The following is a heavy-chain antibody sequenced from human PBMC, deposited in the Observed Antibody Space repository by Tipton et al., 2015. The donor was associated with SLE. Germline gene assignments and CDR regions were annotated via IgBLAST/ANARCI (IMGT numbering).Heavy chain of an antibody. Sequence: GSLRLSCVVYGGSFSGYYWSWIRQPPGKGLEWVGELNHGGSINYNPSLESRVTISIDTSKNQFSLKLSSVTAADTAVYYCAKGRQKNYADHAYWGQGTLVTVSS. V-gene: IGHV4-34*01. CDR2: LNHGGSI. CDR3: AKGRQKNYADHAY. D-gene: IGHD4-17*01. CDR1: GGSFSGYY. J-gene: IGHJ4*02.